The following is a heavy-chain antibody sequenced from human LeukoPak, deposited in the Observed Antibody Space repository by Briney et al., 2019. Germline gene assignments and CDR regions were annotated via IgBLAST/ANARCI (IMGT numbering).Heavy chain of an antibody. Sequence: SETLSLTCALYGGSFSGYYWSWIRQPPGKGLEWIGEINHSGSTNYSPSLKSRVTISVDTSKNQFSLKLSSVTAADTAVYYCASSAYDFWSGYYDYWGQGTLVTVSS. J-gene: IGHJ4*02. CDR2: INHSGST. V-gene: IGHV4-34*01. CDR3: ASSAYDFWSGYYDY. CDR1: GGSFSGYY. D-gene: IGHD3-3*01.